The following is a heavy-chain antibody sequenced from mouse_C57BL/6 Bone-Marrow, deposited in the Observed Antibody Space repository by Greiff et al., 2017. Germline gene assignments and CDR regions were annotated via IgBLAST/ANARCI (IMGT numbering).Heavy chain of an antibody. CDR1: GYTFTDYE. Sequence: QVQLKQSGAELVRPGASVTLSCKASGYTFTDYEMHWVKQTPVHGLEWIGAIYPETGGTAYNQKFKGKAILTADKSSSTAYMELRSLTSEDSAVYYCTSVVGIYYDYEDVWGKGTTVTVSS. V-gene: IGHV1-15*01. D-gene: IGHD2-4*01. CDR2: IYPETGGT. J-gene: IGHJ1*03. CDR3: TSVVGIYYDYEDV.